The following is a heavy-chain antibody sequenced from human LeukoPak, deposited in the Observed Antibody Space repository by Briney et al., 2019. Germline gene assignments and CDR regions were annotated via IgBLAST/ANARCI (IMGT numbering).Heavy chain of an antibody. Sequence: AGSLRLLCGASGFSFTNYGMAGVRQAPGKGREWLSEINGIGASTYYADSVQRRFTISSDNSKNTLYLQMNSLRAEDTAVYFCAKDREGYYYSFAMDVWGTGTTVTVSS. CDR3: AKDREGYYYSFAMDV. V-gene: IGHV3-23*01. CDR1: GFSFTNYG. CDR2: INGIGAST. J-gene: IGHJ6*04.